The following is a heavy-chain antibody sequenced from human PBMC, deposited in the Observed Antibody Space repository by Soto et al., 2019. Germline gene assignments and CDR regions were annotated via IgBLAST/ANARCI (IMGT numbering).Heavy chain of an antibody. Sequence: GVSLRLSCSASGFRFSTYTMLWVRQAPGKGLEYVSAVNSNGGTTSYADSVKDRFTISRDNSKNTLYLQVSSLRAEDTAVYYYVTGYNPGWYQIYWGEGIRVTAFS. J-gene: IGHJ4*02. CDR1: GFRFSTYT. CDR3: VTGYNPGWYQIY. V-gene: IGHV3-64D*06. CDR2: VNSNGGTT. D-gene: IGHD6-19*01.